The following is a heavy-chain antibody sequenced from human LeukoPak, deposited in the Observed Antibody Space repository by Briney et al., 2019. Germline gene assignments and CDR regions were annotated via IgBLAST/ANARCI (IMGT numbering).Heavy chain of an antibody. CDR2: IYYTGST. V-gene: IGHV4-59*08. CDR1: GGSISSYY. J-gene: IGHJ3*02. Sequence: SETLSLTCIVSGGSISSYYWSWVRQPPGKGLEWVGYIYYTGSTTYNPSLNSRATISVDPSKNQLSLKLRSVTAADTAVYYCARQDSGTYLNPLDIWGQGTVVTVSS. CDR3: ARQDSGTYLNPLDI. D-gene: IGHD1-26*01.